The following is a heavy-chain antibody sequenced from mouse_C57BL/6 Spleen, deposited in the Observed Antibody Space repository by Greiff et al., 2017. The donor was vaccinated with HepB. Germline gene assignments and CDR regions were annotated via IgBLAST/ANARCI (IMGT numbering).Heavy chain of an antibody. CDR2: ISSGSSTI. CDR3: ASSNWDWYFDV. J-gene: IGHJ1*03. CDR1: GFTFSDYG. V-gene: IGHV5-17*01. Sequence: EVMLVESGGGLVKPGGSLKLSCAASGFTFSDYGMHWVRQAPEKGLEWVAYISSGSSTIYYADTVKGRFTISRDNAKNTLFLQMTSLRSEDTAMYYCASSNWDWYFDVWGTGTTVTVSS. D-gene: IGHD4-1*01.